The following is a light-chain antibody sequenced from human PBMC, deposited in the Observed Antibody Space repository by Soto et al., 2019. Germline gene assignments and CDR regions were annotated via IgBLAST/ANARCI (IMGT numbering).Light chain of an antibody. Sequence: EIVLTQSPVTLSSSPGERATLSCRASQTVPSNYLAWYQQKPGQAPRLLFFGASIRATGLPDRFSGGGSGTDFTLTISRLEPEDFAVYYCQQYGSSPGTFGQGTKVDIK. CDR2: GAS. CDR1: QTVPSNY. J-gene: IGKJ1*01. CDR3: QQYGSSPGT. V-gene: IGKV3-20*01.